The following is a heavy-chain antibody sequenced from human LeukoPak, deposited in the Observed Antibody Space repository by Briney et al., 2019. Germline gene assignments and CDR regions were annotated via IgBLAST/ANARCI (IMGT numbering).Heavy chain of an antibody. V-gene: IGHV3-15*01. J-gene: IGHJ4*02. Sequence: GGSLRLSCAASGISFMNAWMIWVRQAPGKGLEWVGRIKSNADGGTPDYAAPVRGRFTISRDDSKNTLYLQMNSLKTEDTAVYYCTTFYHEYSPYWGRGTLVTVSS. CDR1: GISFMNAW. CDR2: IKSNADGGTP. D-gene: IGHD2/OR15-2a*01. CDR3: TTFYHEYSPY.